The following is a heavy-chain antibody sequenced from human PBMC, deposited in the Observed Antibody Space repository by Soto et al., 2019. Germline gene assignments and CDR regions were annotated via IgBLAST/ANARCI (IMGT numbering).Heavy chain of an antibody. CDR3: ARRYSNYVVYAFDI. J-gene: IGHJ3*02. CDR2: IYPGDSDT. D-gene: IGHD4-4*01. Sequence: PGESLKISCKGSGYSFTNYWIGWVRQMPGKGLEWMGIIYPGDSDTRYSPSFQGQVTISVDKSISTAYLQWSSLKASHTAMYYCARRYSNYVVYAFDIWDQETMVTVSS. V-gene: IGHV5-51*01. CDR1: GYSFTNYW.